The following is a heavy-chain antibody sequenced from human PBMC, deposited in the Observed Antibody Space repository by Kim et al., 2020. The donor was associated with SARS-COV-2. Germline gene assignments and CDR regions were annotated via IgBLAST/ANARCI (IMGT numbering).Heavy chain of an antibody. Sequence: GGSLRLSCAASGLIFSSYAMNWVRQAPGKGLEWVSAISASGGTTEYADSVKGRFTISRDNSKNTLYLQMNSLRVEDTALYYCAKGITGIAVPGKLDY. J-gene: IGHJ4*01. CDR2: ISASGGTT. V-gene: IGHV3-23*01. CDR1: GLIFSSYA. CDR3: AKGITGIAVPGKLDY. D-gene: IGHD6-19*01.